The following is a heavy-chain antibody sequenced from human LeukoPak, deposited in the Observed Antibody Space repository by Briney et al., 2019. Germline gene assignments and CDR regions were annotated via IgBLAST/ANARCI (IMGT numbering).Heavy chain of an antibody. CDR3: AKGQAVAGFLFIFDC. V-gene: IGHV3-23*01. D-gene: IGHD6-19*01. Sequence: PGGSLRLSCAASGFTFSSYAMSWVRQAPGKGLEWVSAISGSGGSTYYADSVKGRFTISRDNSKNTLYLQMNSLRAEDTAVYYCAKGQAVAGFLFIFDCWGQGTLVTVSS. J-gene: IGHJ4*02. CDR1: GFTFSSYA. CDR2: ISGSGGST.